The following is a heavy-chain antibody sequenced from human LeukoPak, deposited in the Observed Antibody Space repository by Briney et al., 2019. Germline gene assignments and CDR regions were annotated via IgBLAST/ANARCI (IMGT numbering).Heavy chain of an antibody. D-gene: IGHD3-9*01. CDR1: GYTFTSYG. J-gene: IGHJ6*02. CDR2: ISAYNGNT. V-gene: IGHV1-18*01. CDR3: ARDNQRGYFDGLGGVYYYYYGMDV. Sequence: ASVKVSCKASGYTFTSYGISWVRQAPGQGLEWMGWISAYNGNTNYAQKLQGRVTMTTDTSTSTAYMELRSLRSDDTAVYYCARDNQRGYFDGLGGVYYYYYGMDVWGQGTTVTVSS.